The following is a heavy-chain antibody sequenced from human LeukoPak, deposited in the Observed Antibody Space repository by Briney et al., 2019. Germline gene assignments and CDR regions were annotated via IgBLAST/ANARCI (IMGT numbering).Heavy chain of an antibody. J-gene: IGHJ6*03. V-gene: IGHV4-34*01. Sequence: SETLSLTCAVYGGSFSGYYWSWIRQPPGKGREWIGEINHSGSTNYNPSLKSRVTISVDTSKNQFSLKLSSVTAADTAVYYCARVSRNPFYYYYYYMDVWGKGTTVTVSS. D-gene: IGHD1-14*01. CDR1: GGSFSGYY. CDR2: INHSGST. CDR3: ARVSRNPFYYYYYYMDV.